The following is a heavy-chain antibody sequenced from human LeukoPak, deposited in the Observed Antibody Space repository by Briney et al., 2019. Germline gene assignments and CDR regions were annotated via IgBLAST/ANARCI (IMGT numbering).Heavy chain of an antibody. J-gene: IGHJ4*02. V-gene: IGHV1-8*01. CDR1: GYTFTSYD. CDR3: ARGRTLGGLVIIGYKPRNFDY. Sequence: GASVKVSCKASGYTFTSYDINWVRQATGQGLEWMGWMNPNSGNTGYAQKFQGRVTMTRNTSISTAYMELSSLRSEDTAVYYCARGRTLGGLVIIGYKPRNFDYWGQGTLVTVSS. CDR2: MNPNSGNT. D-gene: IGHD3/OR15-3a*01.